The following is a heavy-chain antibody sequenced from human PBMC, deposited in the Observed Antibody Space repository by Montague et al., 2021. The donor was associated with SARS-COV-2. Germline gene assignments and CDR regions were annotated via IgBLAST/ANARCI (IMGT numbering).Heavy chain of an antibody. CDR1: GGSFSGYH. D-gene: IGHD3-3*01. CDR2: ITDSGST. Sequence: SETLSLTCAVYGGSFSGYHWSWIRQPPVTGLEWIGEITDSGSTYXXPSLKSRVTISVDTSKNQFSLKLSSVTAADTAVYYCARGRAARSITIFGVVNPAIRYYYYIDVWGKGTPVTVSS. J-gene: IGHJ6*03. V-gene: IGHV4-34*01. CDR3: ARGRAARSITIFGVVNPAIRYYYYIDV.